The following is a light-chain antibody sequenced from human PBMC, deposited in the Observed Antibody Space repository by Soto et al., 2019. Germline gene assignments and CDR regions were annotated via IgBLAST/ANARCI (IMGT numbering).Light chain of an antibody. CDR1: QDISKN. V-gene: IGKV1-33*01. J-gene: IGKJ5*01. CDR2: DAS. Sequence: IQMTQSPSSLSASVGDRVTITCQASQDISKNLNWYQQKPGKAPKLLIYDASSLQTGVPSRFSGSGSATHFTFTIRRLQPEDSATYYCQQYDNLLPITFGQGTRLEIK. CDR3: QQYDNLLPIT.